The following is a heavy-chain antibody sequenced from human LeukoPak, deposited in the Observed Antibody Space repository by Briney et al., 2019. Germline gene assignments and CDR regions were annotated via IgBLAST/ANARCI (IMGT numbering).Heavy chain of an antibody. Sequence: GGSLRLSCAASGFTFSSYAMSWVRQAPGKGLEWVSAISNSGGSTYYADSVKGRFTISRDNSKNTLYLQMNSLRAEDTAVYYCAKSVDDIVVVVAAIDSWGQGTLVSVSS. D-gene: IGHD2-15*01. CDR3: AKSVDDIVVVVAAIDS. V-gene: IGHV3-23*01. CDR2: ISNSGGST. CDR1: GFTFSSYA. J-gene: IGHJ4*02.